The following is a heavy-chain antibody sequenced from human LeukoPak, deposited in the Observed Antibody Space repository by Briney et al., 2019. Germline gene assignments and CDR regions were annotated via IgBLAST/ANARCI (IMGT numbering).Heavy chain of an antibody. D-gene: IGHD5-24*01. CDR1: GFPSNSFA. CDR3: AMDSSWLPLKFDY. V-gene: IGHV3-30*14. J-gene: IGHJ4*02. CDR2: ISSDGATK. Sequence: GKSLRLSCEASGFPSNSFALHWVRQSPGKGLEWVALISSDGATKHYADSVKGRFTISRDNSKNTLYLQMNSLRAEDTAVYYCAMDSSWLPLKFDYWGQGTLVTVST.